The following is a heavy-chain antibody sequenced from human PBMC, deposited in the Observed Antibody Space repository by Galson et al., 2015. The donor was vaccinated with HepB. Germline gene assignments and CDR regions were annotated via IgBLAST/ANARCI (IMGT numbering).Heavy chain of an antibody. V-gene: IGHV5-10-1*01. Sequence: QSGAEVKKPGESLWISCKGSGYIFTSYWISWVRQMPGKGLGWMGRIDPSDSYTNYTPSFQGHVTFSVDKSINTVYLQWSSLKASDTAMYYCARQGPNYYDITGSSNWFDPWGQGTLVTVSS. D-gene: IGHD3-22*01. CDR1: GYIFTSYW. J-gene: IGHJ5*02. CDR2: IDPSDSYT. CDR3: ARQGPNYYDITGSSNWFDP.